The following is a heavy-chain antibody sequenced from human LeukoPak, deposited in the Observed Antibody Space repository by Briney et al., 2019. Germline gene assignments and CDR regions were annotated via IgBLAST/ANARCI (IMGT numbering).Heavy chain of an antibody. CDR2: ISGSGGST. Sequence: GGSLRLSCAASGFTFSSYAMSWVRQAPGKGVEWVSAISGSGGSTYYADSVKGRFTISRDNYKNTLYLQMNSLRAEDTAVYYCAKHVLRFLEWLPIDAFDIWGQGTMVTVSS. V-gene: IGHV3-23*01. CDR1: GFTFSSYA. CDR3: AKHVLRFLEWLPIDAFDI. D-gene: IGHD3-3*01. J-gene: IGHJ3*02.